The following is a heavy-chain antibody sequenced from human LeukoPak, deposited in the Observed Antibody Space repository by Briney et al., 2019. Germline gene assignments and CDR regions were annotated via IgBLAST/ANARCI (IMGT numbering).Heavy chain of an antibody. J-gene: IGHJ3*02. Sequence: PGGSLRLSCAASGFTFSSYGMHWVRQAPGKGLGWVAVISYDGSNKYYAESVKGRFTISRDNSKNTLYLQMNSLRAEDTAVYYCAKDYYDSSGYYNDAFDMWGQGTMVTVSS. V-gene: IGHV3-30*18. CDR3: AKDYYDSSGYYNDAFDM. CDR1: GFTFSSYG. CDR2: ISYDGSNK. D-gene: IGHD3-22*01.